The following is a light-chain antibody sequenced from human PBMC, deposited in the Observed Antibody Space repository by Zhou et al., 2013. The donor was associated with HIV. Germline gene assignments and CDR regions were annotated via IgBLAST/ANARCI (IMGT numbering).Light chain of an antibody. Sequence: DIRMTQSPSMLYASVGDRVTFTCRASEPVRRWVAWYQQKPGKAPRLLIYQASNLQHGVASRFSGSGSETDFTLTISGLQPEDLATYYCQQYNGYPWTFGQGTKLEIK. CDR2: QAS. CDR3: QQYNGYPWT. V-gene: IGKV1-5*01. J-gene: IGKJ1*01. CDR1: EPVRRW.